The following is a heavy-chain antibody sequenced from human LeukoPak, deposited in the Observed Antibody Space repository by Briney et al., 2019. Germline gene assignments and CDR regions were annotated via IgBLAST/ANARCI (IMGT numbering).Heavy chain of an antibody. CDR1: GYTFTSYD. J-gene: IGHJ4*02. D-gene: IGHD3-10*01. CDR2: MNPNSGNT. V-gene: IGHV1-8*01. CDR3: ARDGSGVWFDY. Sequence: ASVKVSCKASGYTFTSYDINWVRQATGQGLEWMGWMNPNSGNTGYAQKFQGRVTLTTDTSTGTAYMELRSLRSDDTAVYYCARDGSGVWFDYWGQGTLVTVSS.